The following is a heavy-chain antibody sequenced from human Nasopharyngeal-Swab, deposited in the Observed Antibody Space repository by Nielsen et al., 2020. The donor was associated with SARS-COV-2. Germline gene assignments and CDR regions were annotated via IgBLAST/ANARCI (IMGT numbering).Heavy chain of an antibody. CDR3: ARGRRITTPYGMDV. CDR1: GGSFSGYY. D-gene: IGHD3-16*01. V-gene: IGHV4-34*01. J-gene: IGHJ6*02. CDR2: INHSGST. Sequence: SETLSLTCAVYGGSFSGYYWSWIRQPPGKGLEWIGEINHSGSTNYNPSLKSRVTISVDTSKNQFSLKLSSVTAADTAVYYWARGRRITTPYGMDVWGQGTTVTVSS.